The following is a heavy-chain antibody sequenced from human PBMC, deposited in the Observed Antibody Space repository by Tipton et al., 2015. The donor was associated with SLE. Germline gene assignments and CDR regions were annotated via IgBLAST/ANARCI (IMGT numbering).Heavy chain of an antibody. J-gene: IGHJ1*01. Sequence: TLSLTCAVYGGSFSGYYWSWIRQPPGKGLEWIGEINHSGSTNYNPSLKSRVTISVDTSKNQFSLKLSSVTAADTAVYYCASSQHYYDTVRYSQHWGQGTLVTVSS. CDR1: GGSFSGYY. V-gene: IGHV4-34*01. CDR2: INHSGST. D-gene: IGHD3-22*01. CDR3: ASSQHYYDTVRYSQH.